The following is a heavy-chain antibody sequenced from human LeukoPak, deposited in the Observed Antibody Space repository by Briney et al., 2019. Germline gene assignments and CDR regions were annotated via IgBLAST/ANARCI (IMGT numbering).Heavy chain of an antibody. CDR3: AKEDCSSTSCYKRPGGFQH. CDR2: IRYDGSNK. CDR1: GFTFSNYG. D-gene: IGHD2-2*02. Sequence: PGGSLRLSCAASGFTFSNYGMHWVRQAPGKGLEWVAFIRYDGSNKYYADSVKGRFTISRDNSKNTLYLQMNSLRAEDTAVYYCAKEDCSSTSCYKRPGGFQHWGQGTLVTVSS. J-gene: IGHJ1*01. V-gene: IGHV3-30*02.